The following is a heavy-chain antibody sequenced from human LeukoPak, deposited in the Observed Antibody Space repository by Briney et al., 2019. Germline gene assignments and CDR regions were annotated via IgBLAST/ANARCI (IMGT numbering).Heavy chain of an antibody. CDR2: IIPIFGTA. CDR1: GGTFSSYA. J-gene: IGHJ4*02. D-gene: IGHD6-19*01. CDR3: ARFYSSGWYSSQYYFDY. Sequence: SVKVSRKASGGTFSSYAISWVRQAPGQGLEWMGGIIPIFGTANYAQKFQGRVTITADESTSTAYMELSSLRSEDTAVYYCARFYSSGWYSSQYYFDYWGQGTLVTVSS. V-gene: IGHV1-69*13.